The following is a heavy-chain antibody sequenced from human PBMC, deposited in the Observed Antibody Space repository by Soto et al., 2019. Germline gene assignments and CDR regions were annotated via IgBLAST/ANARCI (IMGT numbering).Heavy chain of an antibody. CDR2: IYWDDDK. CDR1: GFSLSTSGVG. V-gene: IGHV2-5*02. D-gene: IGHD3-10*01. CDR3: SHSHNFDGSGSYYRLYYFDY. J-gene: IGHJ4*02. Sequence: QITLKESGPTLVKPTQTLTLTCTFSGFSLSTSGVGVGWIRQPPGKALEWLALIYWDDDKRDSPSLKSMLTFTKDTSKNQVVLTMTSMDPVDTATYYCSHSHNFDGSGSYYRLYYFDYCGQGTLVTVSS.